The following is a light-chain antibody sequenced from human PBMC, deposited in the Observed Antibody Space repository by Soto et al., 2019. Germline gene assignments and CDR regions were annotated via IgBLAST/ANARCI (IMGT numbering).Light chain of an antibody. CDR1: QSFSSSY. V-gene: IGKV3-20*01. CDR2: VAS. Sequence: EIVLTQSPGTLSLSPGERATLSCRASQSFSSSYLAWYQQKPGQAPRLLIYVASSRATGIPDRFSGSGSGTDFTLTISILEPEDFAVYYCQQYGTSSTFGQGTRLEI. J-gene: IGKJ5*01. CDR3: QQYGTSST.